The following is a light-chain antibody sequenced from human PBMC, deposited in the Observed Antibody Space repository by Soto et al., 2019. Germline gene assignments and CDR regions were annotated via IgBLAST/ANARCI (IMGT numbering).Light chain of an antibody. V-gene: IGKV3-15*01. CDR3: QQYGRSPLIT. CDR2: GAS. CDR1: QSVNLN. J-gene: IGKJ5*01. Sequence: EIMMTQSPGTLSVSPGEGATLSCTASQSVNLNLAWYQQKPGQPPRLLLYGASTRATGIPVRFRGSGSGTEFTLTISRLEPEDFAIYYCQQYGRSPLITFGQGTRLEIK.